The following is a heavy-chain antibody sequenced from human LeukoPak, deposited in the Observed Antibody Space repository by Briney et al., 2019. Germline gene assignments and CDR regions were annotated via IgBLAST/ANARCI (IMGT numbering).Heavy chain of an antibody. Sequence: SETLSLTCTVFVGSISSYYWNWIRQSPGKGGEWIAYMFYNVSTNYSPSLKSRVTISVDTSKNQFSLKLISVTAADTAVYFCARQGSGRAFDIWGQGTMVTVSS. CDR1: VGSISSYY. J-gene: IGHJ3*02. V-gene: IGHV4-59*08. CDR2: MFYNVST. CDR3: ARQGSGRAFDI.